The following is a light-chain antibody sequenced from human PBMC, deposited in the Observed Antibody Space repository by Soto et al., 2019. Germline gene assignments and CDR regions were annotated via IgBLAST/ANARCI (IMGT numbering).Light chain of an antibody. V-gene: IGLV2-8*01. CDR3: KSYAGSNTYV. CDR1: KNDIGVYDF. J-gene: IGLJ1*01. Sequence: QSVLTQPPSASGSPGQSVTISCTGTKNDIGVYDFVSWYQHHPGKAPRLIIYEVVQRPSGVPDRFSGSKSGNTASLTVSGLQAADEADYFGKSYAGSNTYVFGSGTKLPVL. CDR2: EVV.